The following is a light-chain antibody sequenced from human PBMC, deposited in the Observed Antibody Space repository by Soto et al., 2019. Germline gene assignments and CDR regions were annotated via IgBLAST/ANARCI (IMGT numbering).Light chain of an antibody. CDR2: STN. CDR3: VLYMGSGIEV. J-gene: IGLJ2*01. CDR1: SGSVSTSYY. V-gene: IGLV8-61*01. Sequence: VVTQEPSFSVSPGGTVTLTCGLSSGSVSTSYYPSWYQQTPGQAPRTLIYSTNTRSSGVPDRFSGSILGNKAALTITGAQADDESDYYCVLYMGSGIEVFGGGTKLTVL.